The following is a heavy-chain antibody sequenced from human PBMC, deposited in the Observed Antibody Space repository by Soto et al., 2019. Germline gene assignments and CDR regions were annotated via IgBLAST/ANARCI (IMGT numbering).Heavy chain of an antibody. V-gene: IGHV3-15*01. CDR3: TTDPPRYSYGFGFDY. D-gene: IGHD5-18*01. CDR2: IKSKTDGGTT. Sequence: SLRLSCAASGFTFSNAWMSWVRQAPGKGLEWVGRIKSKTDGGTTDYAAPVKGRFTISRDDSKNTLYLQMNSLKTEDTAVYYCTTDPPRYSYGFGFDYWGQGTLVTVSS. CDR1: GFTFSNAW. J-gene: IGHJ4*02.